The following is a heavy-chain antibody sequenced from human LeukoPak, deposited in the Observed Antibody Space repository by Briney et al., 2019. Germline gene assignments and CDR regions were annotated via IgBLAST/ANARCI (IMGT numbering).Heavy chain of an antibody. CDR1: GGSISSYY. Sequence: SESVSLTCTVSGGSISSYYWSWIRQPPGKGLEWIGNIYYSGSTNYNPSLKSRVTISLDTSKKQFYLKLSSVTAADTAVYYCARAPGYSYGTGGYYFDYWGQGTPVTLYS. CDR2: IYYSGST. CDR3: ARAPGYSYGTGGYYFDY. J-gene: IGHJ4*02. V-gene: IGHV4-59*01. D-gene: IGHD5-18*01.